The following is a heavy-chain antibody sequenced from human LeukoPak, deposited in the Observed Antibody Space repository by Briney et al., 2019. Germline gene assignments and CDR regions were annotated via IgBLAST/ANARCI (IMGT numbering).Heavy chain of an antibody. CDR2: ISWNSGSI. J-gene: IGHJ4*02. Sequence: PGRSLRLSCAASGFTFDDYAMHWVRQAPGKGLEWVSGISWNSGSIGYADSVKGRFTISRDNAKNSLCLQMNSLRAEDTALYYCAKDILRGVSIVPAASFDYWGQGTLVTVSS. V-gene: IGHV3-9*01. CDR1: GFTFDDYA. D-gene: IGHD2-2*01. CDR3: AKDILRGVSIVPAASFDY.